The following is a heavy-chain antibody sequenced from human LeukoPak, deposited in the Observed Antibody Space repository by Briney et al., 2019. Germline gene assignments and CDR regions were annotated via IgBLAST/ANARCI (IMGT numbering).Heavy chain of an antibody. CDR3: AKQKSSRGWYYDAFDI. CDR1: GFTFDDYA. CDR2: ISWNSGNI. V-gene: IGHV3-9*03. D-gene: IGHD6-19*01. J-gene: IGHJ3*02. Sequence: PGGSLRLSCAASGFTFDDYAMHWVRQAPGKGLEWVSGISWNSGNIDYADSVKGRFTISRDNAKNSLYLQMNSLRPEDMALYYCAKQKSSRGWYYDAFDIWGQGTMVTVSS.